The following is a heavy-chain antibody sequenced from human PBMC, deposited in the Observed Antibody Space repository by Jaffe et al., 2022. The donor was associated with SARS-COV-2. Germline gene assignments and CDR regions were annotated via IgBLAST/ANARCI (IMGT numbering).Heavy chain of an antibody. D-gene: IGHD2-15*01. V-gene: IGHV3-66*02. CDR2: IYSGGNT. CDR1: GFTVGGNY. CDR3: ARGYCSGGSCYLGLDI. J-gene: IGHJ3*02. Sequence: EVQLVESGGGLVQPGGSLRLSCAASGFTVGGNYMSWVRQAPGKGLEWVSLIYSGGNTDYADSVKGRFTISRDISKNTLSLQMNSLRPEDTAVYYCARGYCSGGSCYLGLDIWGQGTMVTVSS.